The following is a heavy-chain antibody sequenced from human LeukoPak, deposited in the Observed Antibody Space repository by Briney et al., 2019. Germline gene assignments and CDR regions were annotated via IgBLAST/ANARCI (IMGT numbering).Heavy chain of an antibody. CDR2: IYAGGGT. D-gene: IGHD6-13*01. CDR3: ARGIAAAGHYYYMDV. V-gene: IGHV3-66*01. Sequence: GGSLRLSCAASEFTLSSNYMSWVRQAPGKGLEWVSVIYAGGGTYYADSVKGRFTISRDKSKNTLYLQMNTLRAEDTAVYYCARGIAAAGHYYYMDVWGKGTTVTVSS. CDR1: EFTLSSNY. J-gene: IGHJ6*03.